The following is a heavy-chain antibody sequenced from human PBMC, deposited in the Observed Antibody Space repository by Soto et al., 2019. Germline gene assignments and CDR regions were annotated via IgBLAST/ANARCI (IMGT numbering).Heavy chain of an antibody. CDR1: GYTFTSYG. D-gene: IGHD4-17*01. CDR3: ARTPHDYGDYTPDLHYYYYMDV. V-gene: IGHV1-18*01. CDR2: ISAYNGNT. Sequence: ASVKVSCKASGYTFTSYGISWVRQAPGQGLEWMGWISAYNGNTNYAQKLQGRVTMTTDTSTSTAYMELRSLRSDDTAVYYCARTPHDYGDYTPDLHYYYYMDVWGKGTTVTVSS. J-gene: IGHJ6*03.